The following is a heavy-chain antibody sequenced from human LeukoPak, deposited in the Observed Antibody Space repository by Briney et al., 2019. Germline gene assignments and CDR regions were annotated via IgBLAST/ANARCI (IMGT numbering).Heavy chain of an antibody. V-gene: IGHV4-59*01. CDR2: IYYSGST. CDR3: AKDDDSDRGFDY. D-gene: IGHD3-22*01. J-gene: IGHJ4*01. Sequence: SETLSLTCTVSGGSISSYYWSWIRQPPGKGLEWIGYIYYSGSTNYNPSLKSRVTISVDTSKNQFSLKLSSVTAADTALYYCAKDDDSDRGFDYWGQGTLVTVSS. CDR1: GGSISSYY.